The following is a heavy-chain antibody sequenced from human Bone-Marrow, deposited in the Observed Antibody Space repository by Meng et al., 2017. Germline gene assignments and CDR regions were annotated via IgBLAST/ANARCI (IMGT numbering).Heavy chain of an antibody. J-gene: IGHJ4*02. CDR1: GFTFDDYG. D-gene: IGHD3-22*01. V-gene: IGHV3-20*04. CDR3: ATTDYYDTSGYYPFDY. Sequence: GGSLRLSCAASGFTFDDYGMSWVRQAPGKGLEWVSGINWNGGSTGYADSVKGRFTISRDNAKNSLYLQMNSLRAEDTALYYCATTDYYDTSGYYPFDYWGQGTLVNVSS. CDR2: INWNGGST.